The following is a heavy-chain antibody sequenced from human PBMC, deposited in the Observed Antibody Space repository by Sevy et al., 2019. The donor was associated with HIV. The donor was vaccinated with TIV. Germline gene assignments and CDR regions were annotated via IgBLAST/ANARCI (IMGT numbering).Heavy chain of an antibody. CDR1: GFTVSGNY. CDR2: IDSGGST. J-gene: IGHJ6*02. CDR3: ASDRYYDASDDYYYYYGMDV. V-gene: IGHV3-66*01. D-gene: IGHD3-22*01. Sequence: GGYLRLSCEASGFTVSGNYMAWVRLAPGKGLEWVSLIDSGGSTYYADSVKGRFTISRDNAKNTLYLQMNPLRAEDTAVYFSASDRYYDASDDYYYYYGMDVWGQGTMVTVSS.